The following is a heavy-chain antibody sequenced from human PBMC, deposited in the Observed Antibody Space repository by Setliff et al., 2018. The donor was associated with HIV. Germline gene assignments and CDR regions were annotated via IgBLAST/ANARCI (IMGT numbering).Heavy chain of an antibody. V-gene: IGHV1-18*01. J-gene: IGHJ4*02. CDR3: ARGVSQAYTYGSGAYYYFDF. CDR1: GYTFNSYG. CDR2: VATYNGNT. D-gene: IGHD6-19*01. Sequence: ASVKVSCKASGYTFNSYGISWVRQAPGQGPEWVGWVATYNGNTNYAQRLQGRVTLTTDTSTSTAYMELRSLRFDDTAVYFCARGVSQAYTYGSGAYYYFDFWGLGTLVTVSS.